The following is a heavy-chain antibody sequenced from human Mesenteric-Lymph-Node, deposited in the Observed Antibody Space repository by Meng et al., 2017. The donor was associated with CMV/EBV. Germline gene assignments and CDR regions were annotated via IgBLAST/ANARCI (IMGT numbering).Heavy chain of an antibody. CDR3: ATDGGHHDFDY. CDR2: INAGKGNT. CDR1: GYTF. D-gene: IGHD3-3*01. Sequence: SVKVSCKAYGYTFMHWVRQAPGQRLEWMGWINAGKGNTKYSQKFQGRVTITRDTSASTVYMELSSLRSEDTAVYYCATDGGHHDFDYWGQGTLVTVSS. V-gene: IGHV1-3*01. J-gene: IGHJ4*02.